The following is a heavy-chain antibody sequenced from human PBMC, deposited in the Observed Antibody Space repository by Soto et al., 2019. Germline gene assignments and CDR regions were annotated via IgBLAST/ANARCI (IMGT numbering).Heavy chain of an antibody. D-gene: IGHD1-26*01. V-gene: IGHV4-30-4*01. CDR2: IYYSGST. Sequence: SETLSLTCTVSCGSISSGDYYWSWIRQPPGKGLEWIGYIYYSGSTYYNPSLKSRVTISVDTSKNQFSLKLSSVAAADTAVYYCARDQGLYSAELRNDAFDIWGQGTMVTVSS. J-gene: IGHJ3*02. CDR1: CGSISSGDYY. CDR3: ARDQGLYSAELRNDAFDI.